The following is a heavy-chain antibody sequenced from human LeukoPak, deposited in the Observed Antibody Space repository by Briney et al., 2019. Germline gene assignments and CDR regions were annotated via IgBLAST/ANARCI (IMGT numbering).Heavy chain of an antibody. V-gene: IGHV4-34*01. Sequence: PSETLSLTCAVYGGSFSGYYWSWIRQPPGKGLEWIGEINHSGSTNYNPSLKSRVTISVDTSKNQFSLKLSSVTAADTAVYYCARGRYSSGWKVRRYSTFDYWGQGTLVTVSS. CDR3: ARGRYSSGWKVRRYSTFDY. CDR1: GGSFSGYY. D-gene: IGHD6-19*01. J-gene: IGHJ4*02. CDR2: INHSGST.